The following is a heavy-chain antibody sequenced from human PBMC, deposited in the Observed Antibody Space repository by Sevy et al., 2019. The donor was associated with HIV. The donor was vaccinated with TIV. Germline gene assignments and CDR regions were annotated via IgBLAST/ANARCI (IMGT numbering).Heavy chain of an antibody. CDR3: AKDVVGGTYYIENYYYGMHV. CDR1: GTNFGAFV. D-gene: IGHD3-10*01. CDR2: LSLQGTNK. Sequence: GGSLRLSCAVSGTNFGAFVMHWVRQAPGKGLEWVAGLSLQGTNKYYADSLKGRFNISRDNSKDILYLHMKSLRPEDTAIYYCAKDVVGGTYYIENYYYGMHVWGLGTTVTVSS. J-gene: IGHJ6*02. V-gene: IGHV3-30*18.